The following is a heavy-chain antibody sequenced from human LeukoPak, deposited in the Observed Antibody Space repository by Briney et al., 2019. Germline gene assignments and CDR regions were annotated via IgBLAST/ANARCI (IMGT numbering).Heavy chain of an antibody. J-gene: IGHJ4*02. Sequence: GGSLRLSCAASGFTFSDYYMSWIRQAPGKGLEWVSYISSSGSTIYYADSVKGRFTISRDDAKNSLYLQMNSLRAEDTAVYYCARGETYYYDSSGFDYWGQGTLVTVSS. D-gene: IGHD3-22*01. CDR2: ISSSGSTI. V-gene: IGHV3-11*01. CDR3: ARGETYYYDSSGFDY. CDR1: GFTFSDYY.